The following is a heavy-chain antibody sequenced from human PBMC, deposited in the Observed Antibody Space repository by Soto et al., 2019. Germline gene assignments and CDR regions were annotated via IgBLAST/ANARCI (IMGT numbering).Heavy chain of an antibody. CDR3: ARMIFGRTGEYYFDY. D-gene: IGHD3-3*01. Sequence: SGPTLVNPTQTLTLTCTWSGFPLSTSRLSVAWIRQPPGKALEWLARIDWDDAKFFNTSLKTRLTVSKDTSKNQVVLALTNMDPVDSGTYYCARMIFGRTGEYYFDYWGQGILVTVSS. V-gene: IGHV2-70*17. CDR2: IDWDDAK. CDR1: GFPLSTSRLS. J-gene: IGHJ4*02.